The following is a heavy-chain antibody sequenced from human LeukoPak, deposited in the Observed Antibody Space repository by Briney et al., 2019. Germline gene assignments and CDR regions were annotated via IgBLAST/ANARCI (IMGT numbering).Heavy chain of an antibody. CDR1: GFTFSTNY. J-gene: IGHJ4*02. D-gene: IGHD3-22*01. Sequence: GGSLRLSCAASGFTFSTNYMSWVRQAPGKGLERVSVIYSGGSPYYADSVKGRFTISRDNSKNTLYLQMNSLRAEDTAVYYCARDLNYYDSSGYGHWGQGTLVTVSS. CDR2: IYSGGSP. CDR3: ARDLNYYDSSGYGH. V-gene: IGHV3-53*01.